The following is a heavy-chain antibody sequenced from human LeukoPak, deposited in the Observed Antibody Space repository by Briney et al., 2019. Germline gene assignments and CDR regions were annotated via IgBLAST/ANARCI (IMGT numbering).Heavy chain of an antibody. V-gene: IGHV4-39*07. CDR2: INHSGST. CDR3: ARRRFLLVRGIDP. Sequence: PSETLSLTCTVSGDSVSSSSHYWGWIRQPPGKGLEWIGEINHSGSTNYNPSLKSRVTMSVDTSKNQFSLNMSSVTAADTAVYYCARRRFLLVRGIDPWGQGTLVTVSS. D-gene: IGHD3-10*01. J-gene: IGHJ5*02. CDR1: GDSVSSSSHY.